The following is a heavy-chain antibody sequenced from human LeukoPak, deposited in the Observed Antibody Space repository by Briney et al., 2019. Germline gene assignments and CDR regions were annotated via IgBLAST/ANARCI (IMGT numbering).Heavy chain of an antibody. V-gene: IGHV3-9*01. CDR3: AKDMQDIVVVPAAIGFDY. J-gene: IGHJ4*02. CDR1: GFTFDDYA. Sequence: GGSLRLSCAASGFTFDDYAMHWVRQAPGKGLEWVSGISWNSGSIGYADSVKGRFTISRVNAKNSLYLQMNSLRAEDTALYYCAKDMQDIVVVPAAIGFDYWGQGTLVTVSS. CDR2: ISWNSGSI. D-gene: IGHD2-2*02.